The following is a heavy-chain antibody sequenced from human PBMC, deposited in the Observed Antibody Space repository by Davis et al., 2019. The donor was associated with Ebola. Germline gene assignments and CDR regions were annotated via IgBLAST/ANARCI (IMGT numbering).Heavy chain of an antibody. CDR1: GFTFSDYY. V-gene: IGHV3-11*01. J-gene: IGHJ4*02. Sequence: PGGSLRLSCAASGFTFSDYYMSWIRQAPGKGLEWVSYISSSGEITFYADSVKGRFVISRDNSENTLYLQMSSLRAEDTAIYYCARDPGFVYDFDNWGQGTLVTVSS. D-gene: IGHD5/OR15-5a*01. CDR2: ISSSGEIT. CDR3: ARDPGFVYDFDN.